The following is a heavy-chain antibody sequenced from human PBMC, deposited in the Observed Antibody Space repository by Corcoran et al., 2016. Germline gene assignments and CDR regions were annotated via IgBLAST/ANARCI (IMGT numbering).Heavy chain of an antibody. CDR1: GFTFSSYG. Sequence: QVQLVESGGGVVQPGRSLRLSCAASGFTFSSYGMHWVRQAPGKGLEWVAVISYDGSNKYYADSVKGRFTISRDNSKNTLYLQMNSLRAEDTAVYYCARDRSWYGGYYYGMDVWGQGTTVTVSS. D-gene: IGHD6-13*01. CDR2: ISYDGSNK. J-gene: IGHJ6*02. CDR3: ARDRSWYGGYYYGMDV. V-gene: IGHV3-30*03.